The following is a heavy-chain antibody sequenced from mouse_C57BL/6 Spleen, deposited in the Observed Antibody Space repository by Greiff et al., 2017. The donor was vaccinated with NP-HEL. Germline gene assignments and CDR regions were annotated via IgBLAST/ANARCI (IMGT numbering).Heavy chain of an antibody. CDR2: INPSSGYT. Sequence: QVQLQQSGAELAKPGASVKLSCKASGYTFTSYWMHWVKQRPGQGLEWIGYINPSSGYTKYNQKFKDKATLTADKSSSTAYMQLSSLTYEDSAVYYCARAPPLYDGYHWFAYWGQGTLVTVSA. CDR3: ARAPPLYDGYHWFAY. V-gene: IGHV1-7*01. J-gene: IGHJ3*01. CDR1: GYTFTSYW. D-gene: IGHD2-3*01.